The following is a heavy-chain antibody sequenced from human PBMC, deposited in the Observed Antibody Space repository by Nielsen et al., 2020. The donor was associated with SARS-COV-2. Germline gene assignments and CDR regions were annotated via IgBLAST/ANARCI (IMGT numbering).Heavy chain of an antibody. D-gene: IGHD1-26*01. Sequence: SETLSLTCTVSGGSISSYYWSWIRQPPGKGLEWIGYVYYSGSTNYNPSLKSRVTISVDTSKNQFSLNLSSVTAADTAMYYCARHHSGSYYYGMDVWGQGTTVTVSS. CDR3: ARHHSGSYYYGMDV. J-gene: IGHJ6*02. CDR1: GGSISSYY. V-gene: IGHV4-59*08. CDR2: VYYSGST.